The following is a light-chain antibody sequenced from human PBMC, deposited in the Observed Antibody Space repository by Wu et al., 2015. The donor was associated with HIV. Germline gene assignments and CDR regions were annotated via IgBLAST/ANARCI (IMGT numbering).Light chain of an antibody. CDR1: QNIDNY. CDR3: QQSSYPWT. J-gene: IGKJ1*01. CDR2: AAS. Sequence: DIQTTQSPSSLSASVGDRVTITCRASQNIDNYLNWYQQKPGKAPNLLIYAASNLQGGVPSRFSGSGSGTEFTLTINTLQPADFATYYCQQSSYPWTFGQGTKVEIK. V-gene: IGKV1-39*01.